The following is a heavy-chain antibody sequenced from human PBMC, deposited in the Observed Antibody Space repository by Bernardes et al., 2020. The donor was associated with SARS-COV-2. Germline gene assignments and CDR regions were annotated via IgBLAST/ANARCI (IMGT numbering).Heavy chain of an antibody. V-gene: IGHV3-9*01. J-gene: IGHJ6*04. CDR2: ISWNSGSI. CDR3: AKGDIVVVPEARIGMDV. CDR1: GFTFSDYA. Sequence: GGSLRLSCAASGFTFSDYAMHWVRQAPGKGLELVSGISWNSGSIRYADSVKGRFTISRDNAKNSLYLQMNSLRAEDTALYYCAKGDIVVVPEARIGMDVWGKGSKV. D-gene: IGHD2-2*01.